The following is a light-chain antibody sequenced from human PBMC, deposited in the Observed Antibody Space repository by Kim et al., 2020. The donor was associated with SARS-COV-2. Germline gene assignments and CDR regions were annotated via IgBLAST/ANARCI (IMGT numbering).Light chain of an antibody. V-gene: IGLV2-8*01. J-gene: IGLJ2*01. CDR3: SSYAGSNNLV. CDR1: RSDVGGYNY. Sequence: GQSVSISCTGTRSDVGGYNYVSWYQQHPGKAPKLMIYEVSKRPSGVPDRFSGSKSGNTASLTVSGLQAEDEADYYGSSYAGSNNLVFGGGTQLTVL. CDR2: EVS.